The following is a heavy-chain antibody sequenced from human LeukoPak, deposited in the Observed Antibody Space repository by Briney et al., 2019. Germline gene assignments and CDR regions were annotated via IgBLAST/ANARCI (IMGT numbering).Heavy chain of an antibody. Sequence: SETLSLTCTVSGDSISNYYWSWIRQPAGKGLEWIGRVYTIGSINYNPSLKSRVTLSVDESKNQLSLKLTSVTAADTAVYFCSRVGYVNAKYSYSHDMGVRGRGTTVTASS. CDR1: GDSISNYY. D-gene: IGHD2-21*02. V-gene: IGHV4-4*07. CDR3: SRVGYVNAKYSYSHDMGV. J-gene: IGHJ6*03. CDR2: VYTIGSI.